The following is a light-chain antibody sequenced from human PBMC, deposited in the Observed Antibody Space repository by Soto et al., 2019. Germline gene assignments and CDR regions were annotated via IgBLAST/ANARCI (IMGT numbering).Light chain of an antibody. CDR1: QSVSSN. V-gene: IGKV3-15*01. Sequence: EIVMTQSPATLSVSPGEGATLSCRGGQSVSSNVAWYQQKPGQPPRLLIYRASTMATGIPARFSGSGSGTEFTLTISSLQSEDFAVYYCQQYNSWPLAFGGGTKVEIK. J-gene: IGKJ4*01. CDR2: RAS. CDR3: QQYNSWPLA.